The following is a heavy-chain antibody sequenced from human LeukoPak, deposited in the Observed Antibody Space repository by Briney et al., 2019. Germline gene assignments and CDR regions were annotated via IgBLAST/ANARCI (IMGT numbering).Heavy chain of an antibody. CDR2: IIPIFDSA. D-gene: IGHD2-2*01. Sequence: ASVKVSCKASGGTFSSYAISWVRQAPGQGLEWMGGIIPIFDSAGYARKFQDRITIIADGSTNTAYMELYSLRPEDTAVYYCASGACSRTSCYSLDYWGQGTPVTVPS. CDR1: GGTFSSYA. J-gene: IGHJ4*02. V-gene: IGHV1-69*01. CDR3: ASGACSRTSCYSLDY.